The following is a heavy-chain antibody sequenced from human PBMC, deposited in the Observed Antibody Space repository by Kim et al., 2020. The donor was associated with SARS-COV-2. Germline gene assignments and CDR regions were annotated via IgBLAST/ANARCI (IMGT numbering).Heavy chain of an antibody. Sequence: GGSLRLSCTASGFIFGEYAMSCVRQAPGKGLEWISSISGTSTNAYSEDAVYVRGSFTIYNYETKLYLQLQMLRLETEDIYFYSCTWAVFFCAHGYW. V-gene: IGHV3-23*01. CDR2: ISGTSTNA. CDR1: GFIFGEYA. D-gene: IGHD2-8*01. CDR3: SCTWAVFFCAHGY. J-gene: IGHJ4*01.